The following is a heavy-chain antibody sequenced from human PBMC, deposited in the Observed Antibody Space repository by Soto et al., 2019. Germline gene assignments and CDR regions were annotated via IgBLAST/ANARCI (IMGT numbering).Heavy chain of an antibody. CDR2: IYPGDSDT. Sequence: GESLKISCQGSGYSFSYYWIGWVRQMPGKGLEWMGIIYPGDSDTRYSPSFQGQVTISADKSISTAYLQWSSLKASDTAMYYCARLRSGHVAGMDVWGQGTTVTVSS. J-gene: IGHJ6*02. CDR1: GYSFSYYW. CDR3: ARLRSGHVAGMDV. V-gene: IGHV5-51*01. D-gene: IGHD2-15*01.